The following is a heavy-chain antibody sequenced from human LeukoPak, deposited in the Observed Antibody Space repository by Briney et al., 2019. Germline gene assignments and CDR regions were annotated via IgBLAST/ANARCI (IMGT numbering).Heavy chain of an antibody. J-gene: IGHJ3*02. Sequence: ASVKVSCKASGYTFTSYDINWVRQATGQGLEWMGWMNPNSGNTGYAQKFQGRVTMTRNTSISTAYMELSSLRSEDTAVYYCARDLRYFDWLVVAFDIWGQGTMVTVSS. D-gene: IGHD3-9*01. CDR3: ARDLRYFDWLVVAFDI. V-gene: IGHV1-8*01. CDR2: MNPNSGNT. CDR1: GYTFTSYD.